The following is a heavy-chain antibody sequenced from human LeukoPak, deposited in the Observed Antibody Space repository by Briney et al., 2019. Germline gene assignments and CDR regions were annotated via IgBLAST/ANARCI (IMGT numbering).Heavy chain of an antibody. CDR2: IYSGGST. J-gene: IGHJ2*01. V-gene: IGHV3-53*01. D-gene: IGHD4-17*01. CDR3: AREDYNDSGWYFDL. CDR1: GFTVSSNY. Sequence: GGSLRLSCAASGFTVSSNYMSWVRQAPGKGLEWVSVIYSGGSTYYADSVKGRFTISRDNAKKTLYLQMNSLRAEDTAVYFCAREDYNDSGWYFDLWGRGTLVTVSS.